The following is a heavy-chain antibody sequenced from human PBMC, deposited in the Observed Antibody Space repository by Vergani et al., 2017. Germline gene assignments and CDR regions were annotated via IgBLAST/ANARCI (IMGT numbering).Heavy chain of an antibody. CDR2: IYHGDSDT. D-gene: IGHD1-26*01. CDR1: GYMFTDYW. CDR3: TRRGTQWEYFSL. V-gene: IGHV5-51*01. Sequence: EVQLVQSGAEVKTPGESLKISCKGSGYMFTDYWIAWVRQLPGKGLEWMGIIYHGDSDTRYSPSFQGQVTISVDKSITTAYLQWSSLKASDTAIYYCTRRGTQWEYFSLWGRGTLVTVSS. J-gene: IGHJ2*01.